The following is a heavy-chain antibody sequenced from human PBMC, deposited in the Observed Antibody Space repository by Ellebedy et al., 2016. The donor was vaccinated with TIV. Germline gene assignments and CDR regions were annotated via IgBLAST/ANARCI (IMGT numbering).Heavy chain of an antibody. V-gene: IGHV3-48*01. CDR2: ISSSGSTT. Sequence: GESLKISCAASGFTFSSYSMSWVRQAPGKGLEWVSYISSSGSTTFYADSVKGRFTISRDNAKNSLLLQMNSLRVEDTAVYYCARESGAVVVTHFDYWGHGTLVTVSS. CDR3: ARESGAVVVTHFDY. J-gene: IGHJ4*01. CDR1: GFTFSSYS. D-gene: IGHD2-15*01.